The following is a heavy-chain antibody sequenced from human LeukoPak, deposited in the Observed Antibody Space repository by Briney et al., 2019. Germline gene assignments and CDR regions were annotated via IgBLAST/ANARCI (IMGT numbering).Heavy chain of an antibody. CDR2: IWYDGSNE. J-gene: IGHJ4*02. CDR1: GFSFSRYA. CDR3: ARVDTAMGSLDY. V-gene: IGHV3-33*01. D-gene: IGHD5-18*01. Sequence: GGSLRLSCAASGFSFSRYAMHWVRQAPGKGLEGVAIIWYDGSNEDYVDSVKGRFTISRANAENILYLEMNSLRADDTAVYYCARVDTAMGSLDYWGQGILVTVSS.